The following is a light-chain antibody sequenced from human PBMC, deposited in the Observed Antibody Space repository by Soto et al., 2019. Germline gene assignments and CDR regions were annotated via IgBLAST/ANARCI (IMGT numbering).Light chain of an antibody. J-gene: IGLJ1*01. V-gene: IGLV3-25*02. Sequence: SYELTQPPSMSVSPGQTAVITCSGDALPRQYVYWFKQKPGQAPVLVIYQDTRRPSTIPARFSGSASGTTVPLTISGVQADDEADYYCQSADTSGNIEVFGPGTKVTVL. CDR3: QSADTSGNIEV. CDR2: QDT. CDR1: ALPRQY.